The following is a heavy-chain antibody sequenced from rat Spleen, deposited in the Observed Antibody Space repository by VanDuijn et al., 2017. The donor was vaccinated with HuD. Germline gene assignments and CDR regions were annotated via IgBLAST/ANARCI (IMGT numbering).Heavy chain of an antibody. Sequence: EVQLVESGGGLVQPGRSMKLSCAASGFTFSNYGIHWIRQAPTKGLEWVATISYDGSGTYFRDSVKGRFTISRDIAKSTLYLQMNSLRSEDTATYYCTRGGTTRVFDYWGQGVMVTVSS. CDR3: TRGGTTRVFDY. V-gene: IGHV5-29*01. D-gene: IGHD1-5*01. J-gene: IGHJ2*01. CDR2: ISYDGSGT. CDR1: GFTFSNYG.